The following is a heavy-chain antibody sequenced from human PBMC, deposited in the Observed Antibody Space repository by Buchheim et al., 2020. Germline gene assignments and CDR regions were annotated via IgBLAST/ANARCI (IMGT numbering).Heavy chain of an antibody. CDR2: IKQDGSEK. J-gene: IGHJ4*02. V-gene: IGHV3-7*01. CDR1: GFTFSSYW. CDR3: ARRRYYYDSSGYLYYFDY. Sequence: EVQLVESGGGLVQPGGSLRLSCAASGFTFSSYWMSWVRQAPGKGLEWVANIKQDGSEKYYVDSVKCRFTISRDNAKNSLYLQMNSLRAEDTAVYYCARRRYYYDSSGYLYYFDYWGQGTL. D-gene: IGHD3-22*01.